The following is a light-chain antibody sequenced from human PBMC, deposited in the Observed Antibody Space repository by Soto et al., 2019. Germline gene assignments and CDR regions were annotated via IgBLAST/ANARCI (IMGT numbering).Light chain of an antibody. Sequence: EIVLTQSPGTLSLSQGERATLSCRASQSVSSSYLAWYQQKPGQAPRLLIYGASSRATGIPDRFSGSGSGTDFTLTISRMEPDDFAVYYCQQYGSSPPRYTLGQGTKLEIQ. V-gene: IGKV3-20*01. CDR3: QQYGSSPPRYT. CDR1: QSVSSSY. CDR2: GAS. J-gene: IGKJ2*01.